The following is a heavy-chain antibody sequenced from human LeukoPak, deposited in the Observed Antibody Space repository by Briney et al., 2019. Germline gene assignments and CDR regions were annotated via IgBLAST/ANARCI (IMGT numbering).Heavy chain of an antibody. CDR1: GGTFSSYA. CDR3: ARDPRNRDTAMVLYYYYGMDV. D-gene: IGHD5-18*01. J-gene: IGHJ6*02. V-gene: IGHV1-69*04. CDR2: IIPILGIA. Sequence: SVKVSCKASGGTFSSYAISWVRQAPGQGLEWMGRIIPILGIANYAQKFQGRVTITADKSTSTAYMELSSLRSEDTAVYYCARDPRNRDTAMVLYYYYGMDVWGQGTTVTVSS.